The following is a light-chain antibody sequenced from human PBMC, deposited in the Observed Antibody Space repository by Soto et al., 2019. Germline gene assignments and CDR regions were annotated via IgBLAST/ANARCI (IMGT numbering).Light chain of an antibody. J-gene: IGKJ1*01. V-gene: IGKV1-5*01. CDR1: QSISGW. CDR2: DAS. Sequence: VQMTQSPSTLSASVGDRVTITCRASQSISGWLAWYQQKPGKAPKLLIYDASSLESGVPSRFSGSGSGTEFTLTISSLQPDDFATYYCQQYDSFSWTFCQGTKVDI. CDR3: QQYDSFSWT.